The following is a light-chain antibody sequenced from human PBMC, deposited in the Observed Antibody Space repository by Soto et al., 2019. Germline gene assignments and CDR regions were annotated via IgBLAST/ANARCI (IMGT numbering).Light chain of an antibody. J-gene: IGKJ1*01. V-gene: IGKV3-15*01. CDR1: QSLRSS. Sequence: VMTQSPATLSVSPGERATLSCRASQSLRSSLAWYQQKPGQAPRLLIYGASTRATGIPARFSGSGSGTEFTLTISSLQSEDFAVDFCQQYNIWPQTFGQGTKVEIK. CDR3: QQYNIWPQT. CDR2: GAS.